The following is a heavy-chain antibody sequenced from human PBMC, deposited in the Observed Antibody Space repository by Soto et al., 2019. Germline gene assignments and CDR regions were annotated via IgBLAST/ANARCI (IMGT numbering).Heavy chain of an antibody. V-gene: IGHV1-3*01. Sequence: GVSLKVYWKSAGYSFTRDPRHWVRQAPGQRLEWMGWINAGNGNTKYSQKFQGRVTITRDTSASTAYMELSSLRSEDTAVYYCARDLAVAGIFNYWGQGTLVTVSS. CDR3: ARDLAVAGIFNY. D-gene: IGHD6-19*01. CDR2: INAGNGNT. J-gene: IGHJ4*02. CDR1: GYSFTRDP.